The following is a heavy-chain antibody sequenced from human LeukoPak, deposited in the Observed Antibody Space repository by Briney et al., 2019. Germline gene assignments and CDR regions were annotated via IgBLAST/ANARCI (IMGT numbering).Heavy chain of an antibody. D-gene: IGHD1-26*01. CDR1: GYTFTDYY. Sequence: ASVKVSCKVSGYTFTDYYMHWVQQAPGKGLEWMGLVDPEDGETIYAEKFQGRVTITADASTDTAYMELSSLRSEDTAVYYCAREGGTYSYYFDYWGQGTLVTVSS. CDR3: AREGGTYSYYFDY. V-gene: IGHV1-69-2*01. CDR2: VDPEDGET. J-gene: IGHJ4*02.